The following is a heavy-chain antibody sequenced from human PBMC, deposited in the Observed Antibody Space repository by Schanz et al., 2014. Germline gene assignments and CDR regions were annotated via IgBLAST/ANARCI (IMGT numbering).Heavy chain of an antibody. Sequence: QVQLVQSGAEVKKPGASVKVSCKASGYTFTSDSMHWVRQAPGQGLEWMGMINPSGGSTTYAQKFQGRVTMTRDTSTSTVYMALSSLRSDDTAVYFCAGDGVDAATRGTSWGQGTLVTVSS. CDR2: INPSGGST. J-gene: IGHJ5*02. V-gene: IGHV1-46*03. D-gene: IGHD3-10*01. CDR3: AGDGVDAATRGTS. CDR1: GYTFTSDS.